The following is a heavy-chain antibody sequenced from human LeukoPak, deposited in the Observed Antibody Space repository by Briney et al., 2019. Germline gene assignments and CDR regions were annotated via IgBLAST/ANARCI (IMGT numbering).Heavy chain of an antibody. CDR2: ISYNEYS. CDR1: DGSISSTSFY. Sequence: SETLSLTCTVSDGSISSTSFYWAWLRQPPGKGLEWIGSISYNEYSYYNPSLKSRVTISVDTSKNQFSLKLSSVTAADTAVYYCARGLGVVPAALNWFDPWGQGTLVTVSS. V-gene: IGHV4-39*01. CDR3: ARGLGVVPAALNWFDP. J-gene: IGHJ5*02. D-gene: IGHD2-2*01.